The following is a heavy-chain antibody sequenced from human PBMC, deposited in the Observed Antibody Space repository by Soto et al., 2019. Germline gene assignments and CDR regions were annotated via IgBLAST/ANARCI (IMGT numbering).Heavy chain of an antibody. CDR2: IHYSGST. CDR1: GDSISSYY. V-gene: IGHV4-59*01. Sequence: LSLTCTVSGDSISSYYWTWIRQSPGKGLEWIGYIHYSGSTNYSPSLKSRVTMSVDTSKNQFSLRLSSVTAADTAVYYCARMNQLAPKRNAFDIWGQGTTVTVSS. J-gene: IGHJ3*02. D-gene: IGHD1-1*01. CDR3: ARMNQLAPKRNAFDI.